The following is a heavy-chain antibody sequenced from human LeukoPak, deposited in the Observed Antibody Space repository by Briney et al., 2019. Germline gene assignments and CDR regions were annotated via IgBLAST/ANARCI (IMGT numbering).Heavy chain of an antibody. CDR3: AGGGRYYTMDY. Sequence: RASETLSLTCTVSGGSISVYYWSWIRQPAGKGLEWIGRIYTSGSTNYNPSLKSRVTTSVDTSKNQFSLKLSSVTAADTAVYYCAGGGRYYTMDYWGQGTLVTVSS. D-gene: IGHD3-3*01. J-gene: IGHJ4*02. CDR1: GGSISVYY. V-gene: IGHV4-4*07. CDR2: IYTSGST.